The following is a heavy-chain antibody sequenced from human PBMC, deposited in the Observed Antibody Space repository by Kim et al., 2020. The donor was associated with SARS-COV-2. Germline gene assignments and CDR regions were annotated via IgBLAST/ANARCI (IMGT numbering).Heavy chain of an antibody. V-gene: IGHV3-43*02. CDR3: AKGTGLLWFGEPLTT. CDR1: GFTFDDYA. D-gene: IGHD3-10*01. J-gene: IGHJ4*02. CDR2: ISGDGGST. Sequence: GGSLRLSCAASGFTFDDYAMHWVRQAPGKSLEWVSLISGDGGSTYYADSVKGRFTISRDNSKNSLYLQMNSLRTEDTALYYCAKGTGLLWFGEPLTTWGQGTLVTVSS.